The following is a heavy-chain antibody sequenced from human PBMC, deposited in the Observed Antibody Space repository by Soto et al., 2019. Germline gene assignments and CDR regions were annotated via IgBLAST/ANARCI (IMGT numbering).Heavy chain of an antibody. J-gene: IGHJ4*02. CDR3: ARRGPGTYFDY. D-gene: IGHD6-13*01. V-gene: IGHV3-23*01. Sequence: EVQLLDSGGGLVQPGGSLRLSCAASGFTFSSYAMNWVRQATGKGLEWVSVISGSGDSTYHADSVKGRFTISRDNSKNTLYLQMNSLRTEDTAVYYCARRGPGTYFDYWGQGTLVTVSS. CDR1: GFTFSSYA. CDR2: ISGSGDST.